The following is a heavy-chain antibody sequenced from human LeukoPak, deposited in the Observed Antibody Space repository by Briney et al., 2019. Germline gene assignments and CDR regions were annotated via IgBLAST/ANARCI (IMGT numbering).Heavy chain of an antibody. Sequence: ASVKVSCKASGYTFTCYAMHWVRQAPGQRLEWMGWINAGNGNTKYSQKFQGRVTITRDTSASTAYMELSSLRSEDTAVYYCAHGSSGYPIFDYWGQGTLVTVSS. CDR1: GYTFTCYA. CDR3: AHGSSGYPIFDY. V-gene: IGHV1-3*01. CDR2: INAGNGNT. D-gene: IGHD3-22*01. J-gene: IGHJ4*02.